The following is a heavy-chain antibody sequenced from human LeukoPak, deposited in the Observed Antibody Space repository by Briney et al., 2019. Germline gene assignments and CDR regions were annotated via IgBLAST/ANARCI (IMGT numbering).Heavy chain of an antibody. J-gene: IGHJ4*02. CDR1: GMTFSNHW. CDR3: TTGPSYGYEW. CDR2: IKTDGRTT. Sequence: GGSLRLSCAASGMTFSNHWMHWVRQAPGKGLVWVSLIKTDGRTTIYTDSVKGRFTISRDNGKSILYLKMNSLRAEDTGIYYCTTGPSYGYEWWGQGTVVTVSS. V-gene: IGHV3-74*01. D-gene: IGHD3-16*01.